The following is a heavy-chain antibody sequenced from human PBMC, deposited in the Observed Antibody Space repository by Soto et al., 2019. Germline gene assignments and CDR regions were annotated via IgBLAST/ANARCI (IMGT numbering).Heavy chain of an antibody. D-gene: IGHD4-17*01. CDR2: VSGSGGNT. CDR3: AKNSENFGDSKSDY. V-gene: IGHV3-23*01. Sequence: EVPLLESGGGLVQPGGSLRLSCAGSGFTFSNFALAWFRRAQGKGLEWVSSVSGSGGNTFYADSVKGRFTISRDNSKNTLYLRMNSLRAEDTAIYYCAKNSENFGDSKSDYCGQGTLVTVSS. J-gene: IGHJ4*02. CDR1: GFTFSNFA.